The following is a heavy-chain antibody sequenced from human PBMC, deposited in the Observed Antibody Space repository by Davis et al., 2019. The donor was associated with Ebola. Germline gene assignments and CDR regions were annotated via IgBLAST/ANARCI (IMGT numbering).Heavy chain of an antibody. J-gene: IGHJ4*02. CDR2: INSDGSST. V-gene: IGHV3-74*01. CDR3: ARANPLSGYSFDY. CDR1: GFTFSSYD. D-gene: IGHD2/OR15-2a*01. Sequence: GESLKISCAASGFTFSSYDMHWVRQATGKGLVWVSRINSDGSSTSYADSVKGRFTISRDNAKNTLYLQMNSLRAEDTAVYYCARANPLSGYSFDYWGQGTLVTVSS.